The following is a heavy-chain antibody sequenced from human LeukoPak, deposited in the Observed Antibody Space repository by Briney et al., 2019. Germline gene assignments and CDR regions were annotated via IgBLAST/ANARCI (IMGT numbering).Heavy chain of an antibody. V-gene: IGHV1-18*01. CDR2: ISAYNGNT. J-gene: IGHJ5*02. Sequence: ASVKVSCKASGYTFTSYGISWVRQAPGQGLEWMGWISAYNGNTNYAQKLQGRVTMTTDTSTSTAYMELSSLRSEDTAVYYCASLTYYYDSSDWFDPWGQGTLVTVSS. D-gene: IGHD3-22*01. CDR1: GYTFTSYG. CDR3: ASLTYYYDSSDWFDP.